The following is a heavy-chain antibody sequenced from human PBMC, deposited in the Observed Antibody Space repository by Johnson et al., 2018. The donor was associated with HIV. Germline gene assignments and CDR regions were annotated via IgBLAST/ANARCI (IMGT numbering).Heavy chain of an antibody. CDR1: GFSFRDYY. D-gene: IGHD1-7*01. Sequence: VQLVESGGGLVKPGGSLRLSCAASGFSFRDYYMSWIRQAPGKGLEWVSAISGSGGSTYYADSVNGRFTISRDNSKNTLYLQMNSLRAEDTAVYYCAKELWVTITGTKGQPDAFDIGGQGTMVTVSS. CDR3: AKELWVTITGTKGQPDAFDI. CDR2: ISGSGGST. J-gene: IGHJ3*02. V-gene: IGHV3-23*04.